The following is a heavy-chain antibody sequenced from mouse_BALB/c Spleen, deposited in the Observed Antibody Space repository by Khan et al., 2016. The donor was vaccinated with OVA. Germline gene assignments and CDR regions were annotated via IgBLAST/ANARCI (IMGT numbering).Heavy chain of an antibody. Sequence: VQLQESGPGLVKPSQSLSLTCTVTGYSSTSDYAWNWIRQFPGNKLEWMGYISYSGSTTYNPSLKSRISITRDTSKNQFFLQLTSVTTEDTATYYCAXELGRYYAMDYWGQGTSVTVSS. CDR2: ISYSGST. V-gene: IGHV3-2*02. CDR3: AXELGRYYAMDY. D-gene: IGHD4-1*01. J-gene: IGHJ4*01. CDR1: GYSSTSDYA.